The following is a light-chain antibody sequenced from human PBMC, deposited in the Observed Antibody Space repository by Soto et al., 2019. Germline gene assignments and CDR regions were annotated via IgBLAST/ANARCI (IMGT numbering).Light chain of an antibody. V-gene: IGKV3-11*01. CDR2: DAS. Sequence: IVLTQSPAARSLSPGEGATLSCRASQVVSTYLAWYQQRPGQAPRLLIYDASYRATDIPPRFSGSGSGTDFNLTISSLEPEDFAVYYCQQRRSWPPTITFGQGTRLEIK. J-gene: IGKJ5*01. CDR3: QQRRSWPPTIT. CDR1: QVVSTY.